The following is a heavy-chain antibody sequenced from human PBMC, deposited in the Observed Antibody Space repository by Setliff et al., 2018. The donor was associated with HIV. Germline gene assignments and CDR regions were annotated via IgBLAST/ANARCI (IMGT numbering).Heavy chain of an antibody. CDR3: ARAGSYGWDY. V-gene: IGHV4-59*01. CDR2: IYYSGSS. J-gene: IGHJ4*02. CDR1: GGSISSYY. Sequence: SETLSLTCTVSGGSISSYYWSWIRQPPGKGLEWIGYIYYSGSSKNTPSLKSRVTISVDTSKNQVSLKLSSVTAADTAVYYCARAGSYGWDYWGQGTLVTVSS. D-gene: IGHD5-18*01.